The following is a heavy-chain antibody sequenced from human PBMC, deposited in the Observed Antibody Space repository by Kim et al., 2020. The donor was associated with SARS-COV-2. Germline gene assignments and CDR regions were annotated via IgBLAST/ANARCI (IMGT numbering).Heavy chain of an antibody. CDR1: GGSISSYY. D-gene: IGHD6-19*01. CDR3: ARPVSGGSPGYSSGWYKGNWYFDL. V-gene: IGHV4-59*13. CDR2: IYYSGST. Sequence: SETLSLTCTVSGGSISSYYWSWIRQPPGKGLEWIGYIYYSGSTNYNPSLKSRVTISVDTSKNQFSLKLSSVTAADTAVYYCARPVSGGSPGYSSGWYKGNWYFDLWGRGTLVTVSS. J-gene: IGHJ2*01.